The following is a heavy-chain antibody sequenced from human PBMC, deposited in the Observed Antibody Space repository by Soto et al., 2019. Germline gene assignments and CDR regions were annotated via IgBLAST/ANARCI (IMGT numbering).Heavy chain of an antibody. V-gene: IGHV3-23*01. Sequence: GESLKISCAASGFTFSSYAMSWVRQAPGKGLEWVSAISGSGGSTYYADSVKGRFTISRDNSKNTLYLQMNSLRAEDTAVYYCAKGDSSGWYYYYGMDVWGQGTTVTVSS. D-gene: IGHD6-19*01. J-gene: IGHJ6*02. CDR1: GFTFSSYA. CDR3: AKGDSSGWYYYYGMDV. CDR2: ISGSGGST.